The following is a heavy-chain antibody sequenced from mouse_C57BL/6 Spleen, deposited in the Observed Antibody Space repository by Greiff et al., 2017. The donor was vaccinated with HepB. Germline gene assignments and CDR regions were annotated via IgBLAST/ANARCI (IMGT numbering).Heavy chain of an antibody. CDR3: AIIDYGNYGAMDY. D-gene: IGHD2-1*01. CDR2: IYPSDSET. CDR1: GYTFTSYW. Sequence: QVQLQQPGAELVRPGSSVKLSCKASGYTFTSYWMDWVKQRPGQGLEWIGNIYPSDSETHYNQKFKDKATMTVDKSSSTACMQLSSLTSEDSAVYDCAIIDYGNYGAMDYWGQGTSVTVSA. V-gene: IGHV1-61*01. J-gene: IGHJ4*01.